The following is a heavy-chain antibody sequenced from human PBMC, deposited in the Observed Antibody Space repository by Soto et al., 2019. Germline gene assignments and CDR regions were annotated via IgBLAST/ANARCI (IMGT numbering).Heavy chain of an antibody. V-gene: IGHV3-30*18. CDR2: ITYDGNKK. Sequence: QAQLVESGGGVVQPGRSLRLSCAASGYTFSDYGMHWVRQAPGKGLEWVAVITYDGNKKYYADSVKGRFTISRDNSKNTLYLQMNSLRGEDTAVYYCAKWAHNGRDVWGQGTTVTVSS. J-gene: IGHJ6*02. CDR3: AKWAHNGRDV. CDR1: GYTFSDYG.